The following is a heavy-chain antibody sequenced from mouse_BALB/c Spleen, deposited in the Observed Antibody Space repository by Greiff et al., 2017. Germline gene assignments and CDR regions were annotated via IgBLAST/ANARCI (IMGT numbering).Heavy chain of an antibody. CDR3: ARGYGNYVGYYAMGY. CDR1: GYSITSGYY. J-gene: IGHJ4*01. V-gene: IGHV3-6*02. CDR2: ISYDGSN. D-gene: IGHD2-10*02. Sequence: EVQLQQSGPGLVKPSQSLSLTCSVTGYSITSGYYWNWIRQFPGNKLEWMGYISYDGSNNYNPSLKNRISITRDTSKNQFFLKLNSVTTEDTATYYCARGYGNYVGYYAMGYWGQGTSVTVSS.